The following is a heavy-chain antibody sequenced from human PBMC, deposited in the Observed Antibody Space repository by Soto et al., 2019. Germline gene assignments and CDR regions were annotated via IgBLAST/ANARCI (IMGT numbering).Heavy chain of an antibody. CDR2: ISGYNGNK. CDR3: AREQIQRWLRLIDY. D-gene: IGHD5-18*01. CDR1: GYTFTSYG. Sequence: ASVKVSCKASGYTFTSYGISWVRQAPGQGLEWMGWISGYNGNKKYAQKLQGRVTMTTDTSTSTAYMELRSLRSDDTAVYYCAREQIQRWLRLIDYGGQGTLVTVSS. J-gene: IGHJ4*02. V-gene: IGHV1-18*01.